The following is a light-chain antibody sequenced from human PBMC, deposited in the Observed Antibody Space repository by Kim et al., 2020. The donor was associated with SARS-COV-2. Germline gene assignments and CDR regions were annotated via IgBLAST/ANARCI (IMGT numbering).Light chain of an antibody. CDR2: EVN. Sequence: GQSVTISCPGTSSDVGGYNYVSWYQQHPGKAPKLMIYEVNNRPSGVPDRFSGSKSGNTASLTVSGLQAEDEADYYCSSYGGSNNLLFGGGTQLTVL. CDR1: SSDVGGYNY. J-gene: IGLJ2*01. CDR3: SSYGGSNNLL. V-gene: IGLV2-8*01.